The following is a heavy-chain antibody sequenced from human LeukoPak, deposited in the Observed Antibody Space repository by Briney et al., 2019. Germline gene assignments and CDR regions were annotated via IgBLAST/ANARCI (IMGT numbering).Heavy chain of an antibody. Sequence: GSLRLSCAASGFTFSNARMSWVRQAPGKGLEWVGRIKSKTDGGTTDYAAPVKGRFTISRDDSKNTLYLQMNSLKTEDTAVYYCTTEALSYYGMDVWGKGTTVTVSS. V-gene: IGHV3-15*01. J-gene: IGHJ6*04. CDR2: IKSKTDGGTT. CDR3: TTEALSYYGMDV. CDR1: GFTFSNAR.